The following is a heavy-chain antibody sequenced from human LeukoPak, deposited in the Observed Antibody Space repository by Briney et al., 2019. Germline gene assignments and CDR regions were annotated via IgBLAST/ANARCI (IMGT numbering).Heavy chain of an antibody. J-gene: IGHJ4*02. D-gene: IGHD3-9*01. CDR2: ISGSGGST. CDR1: GFTFSSYA. V-gene: IGHV3-23*01. CDR3: AKDGLYYDILTSYYKPEPFDY. Sequence: GGSLRLSCAASGFTFSSYAMSWVRQAPGKGLEWVSAISGSGGSTYYADSVKGRFTISRDNSKNTLYLQMNSLRAEDTAVYYCAKDGLYYDILTSYYKPEPFDYWGQGTLVTVSS.